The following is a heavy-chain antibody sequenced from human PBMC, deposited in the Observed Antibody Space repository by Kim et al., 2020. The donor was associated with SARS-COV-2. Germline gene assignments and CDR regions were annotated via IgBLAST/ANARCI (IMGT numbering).Heavy chain of an antibody. D-gene: IGHD3-22*01. CDR2: ISYDGSNK. J-gene: IGHJ2*01. Sequence: GGSLRLSCAASGFTFSSYAMHWVRQAPGKGLEWVAVISYDGSNKYYADSVKGRFTISRDNSKNTLYLQMNSLRAEDTAVYYCARDGWLDLYFDLWCRGTL. V-gene: IGHV3-30*04. CDR1: GFTFSSYA. CDR3: ARDGWLDLYFDL.